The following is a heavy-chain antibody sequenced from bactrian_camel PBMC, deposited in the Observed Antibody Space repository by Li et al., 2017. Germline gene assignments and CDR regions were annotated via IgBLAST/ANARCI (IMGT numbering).Heavy chain of an antibody. CDR1: GYSVRGGC. CDR3: AGDCSVAARNFWPYCSAGMCCLE. CDR2: IDTDGST. Sequence: HVQLVESGGDSVQAGGSLGLSCKAYGYSVRGGCIGWFRQGPGNKREAVAAIDTDGSTNYIDSVKGRFIISKDNPKEILTLQMNSLTPEDTAMYYCAGDCSVAARNFWPYCSAGMCCLEWGQGTQVTVS. J-gene: IGHJ4*01. D-gene: IGHD6*01. V-gene: IGHV3S53*01.